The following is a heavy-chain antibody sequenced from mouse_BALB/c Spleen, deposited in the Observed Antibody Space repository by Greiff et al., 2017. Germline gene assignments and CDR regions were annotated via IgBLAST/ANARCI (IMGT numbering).Heavy chain of an antibody. Sequence: EVKLQQSGPELVKPGASVKISCKASGYSFTGYFMYWVKQSHGKSLEWIGRINPYNGDTFYNQKFKGKATLTVDKSSSTAHMDHLCLTSADSAVYDCGIWAMDYWGQGTSVTVSS. V-gene: IGHV1-37*01. J-gene: IGHJ4*01. CDR2: INPYNGDT. CDR3: GIWAMDY. CDR1: GYSFTGYF.